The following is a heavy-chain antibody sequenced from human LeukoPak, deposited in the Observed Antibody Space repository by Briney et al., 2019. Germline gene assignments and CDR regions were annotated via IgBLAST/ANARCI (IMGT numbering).Heavy chain of an antibody. Sequence: PSETLSLTCSVSGDSVNSRNYFWGRVRQSPGKGLEWIGSIFYPDKTYYVPSLKGRVAISVATSKNQFTLQLTSVTPADTATYFCLRYFYGLGNLGEDWGQGHVVLVSS. CDR2: IFYPDKT. V-gene: IGHV4-39*03. CDR3: LRYFYGLGNLGED. J-gene: IGHJ4*02. D-gene: IGHD3-10*01. CDR1: GDSVNSRNYF.